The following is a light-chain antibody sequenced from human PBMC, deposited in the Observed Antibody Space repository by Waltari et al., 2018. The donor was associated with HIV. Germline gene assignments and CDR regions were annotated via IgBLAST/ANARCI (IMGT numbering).Light chain of an antibody. CDR1: ALPKQY. J-gene: IGLJ3*02. V-gene: IGLV3-25*03. CDR3: QSADSNASLWV. CDR2: KDT. Sequence: SYELTQPPSVSVSPGQTARITCPGDALPKQYAYWYQQRPGQAPVLVIYKDTERTSGIPERLPGSSSGTRARLTIIGVQAQDEDDYHCQSADSNASLWVFGGGTTMTVL.